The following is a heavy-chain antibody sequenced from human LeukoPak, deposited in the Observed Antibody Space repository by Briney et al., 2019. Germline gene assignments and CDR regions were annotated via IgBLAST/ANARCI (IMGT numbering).Heavy chain of an antibody. CDR2: INHSGST. J-gene: IGHJ4*02. V-gene: IGHV4-34*01. CDR1: GGSFSGYY. Sequence: ASETLSLTCAVYGGSFSGYYWSWIRQPPGKGLEWIGEINHSGSTNYNPSLKSRVTISVDTSKNQFSLKLSSVTAADTAVYYCAREHYYGSGSYPYWGQGTLVTVSS. CDR3: AREHYYGSGSYPY. D-gene: IGHD3-10*01.